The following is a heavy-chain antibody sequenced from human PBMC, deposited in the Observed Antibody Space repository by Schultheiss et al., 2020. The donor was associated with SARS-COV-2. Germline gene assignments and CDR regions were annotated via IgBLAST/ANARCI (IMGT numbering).Heavy chain of an antibody. CDR2: ISGSGGST. V-gene: IGHV3-23*01. CDR3: AKIKAVADY. CDR1: GFTFSSYA. D-gene: IGHD6-19*01. J-gene: IGHJ4*02. Sequence: GESLKISCAASGFTFSSYAMSWVRQAPGKGLEWVSAISGSGGSTYYADSVKGRFTISRDNSKNTLYLQMNSLRAEDTAVYYCAKIKAVADYWGQGTLVTVSS.